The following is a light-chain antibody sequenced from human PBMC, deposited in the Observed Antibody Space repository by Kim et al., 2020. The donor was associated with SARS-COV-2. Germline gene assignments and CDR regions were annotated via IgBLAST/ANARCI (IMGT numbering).Light chain of an antibody. CDR2: GNS. J-gene: IGLJ1*01. V-gene: IGLV1-40*01. Sequence: QSVLTQPPSVSGAPGQRVTISCTGSSSNIGAGYDVHWYQQLPGTAPKLLIYGNSNRPSGVPDRFSGSKSGTSASLAITGLQAEDEADYYCQSYDSSHYVFGTGTKVTGL. CDR3: QSYDSSHYV. CDR1: SSNIGAGYD.